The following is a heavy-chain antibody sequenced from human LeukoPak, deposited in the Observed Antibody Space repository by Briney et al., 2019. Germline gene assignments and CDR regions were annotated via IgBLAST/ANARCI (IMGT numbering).Heavy chain of an antibody. Sequence: GGSLRLSCAASGFTFSSYEMNWVRQAPGKGLEWVSSISSSSSYIYYADSVKGRFTISRDNAKNSLYLQMNSLRAEDTAVYYCAREGLDRTQDYWGQGTLVTVSS. J-gene: IGHJ4*02. CDR3: AREGLDRTQDY. CDR1: GFTFSSYE. D-gene: IGHD1-14*01. V-gene: IGHV3-21*01. CDR2: ISSSSSYI.